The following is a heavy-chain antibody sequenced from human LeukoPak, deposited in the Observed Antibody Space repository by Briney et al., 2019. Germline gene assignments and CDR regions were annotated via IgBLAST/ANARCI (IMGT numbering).Heavy chain of an antibody. D-gene: IGHD3-10*01. J-gene: IGHJ6*03. Sequence: GGSLRLSCAASGFTFSSSATSWVRQAPGKGLEWVSVISGSDQSTYYAGSVKGRFTISRDNSKNTLYLQMNSLRAEDTAVYYCAKDGSGDYRYFYYYMDVWGKGTTVTVSS. CDR2: ISGSDQST. V-gene: IGHV3-23*01. CDR1: GFTFSSSA. CDR3: AKDGSGDYRYFYYYMDV.